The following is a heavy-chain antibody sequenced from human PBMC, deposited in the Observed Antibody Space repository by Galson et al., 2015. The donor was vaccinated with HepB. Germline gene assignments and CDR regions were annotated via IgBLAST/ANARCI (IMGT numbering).Heavy chain of an antibody. CDR2: IIPMLDIA. D-gene: IGHD3-10*01. CDR3: ARDRDECFGEAVPHSSYYFYGMGV. Sequence: SVKVSCKASGSTFSNYCISWLRQAPGQGLEWMGRIIPMLDIANYAQKFQGRVTITEDKSTSTAYMALSSLRSEDTALYYCARDRDECFGEAVPHSSYYFYGMGVWGQGTTVTVSS. V-gene: IGHV1-69*04. CDR1: GSTFSNYC. J-gene: IGHJ6*02.